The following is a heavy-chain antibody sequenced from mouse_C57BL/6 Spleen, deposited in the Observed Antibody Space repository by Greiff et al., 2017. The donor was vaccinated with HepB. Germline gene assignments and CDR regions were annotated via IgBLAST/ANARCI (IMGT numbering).Heavy chain of an antibody. CDR2: INPYNGGT. J-gene: IGHJ2*01. V-gene: IGHV1-19*01. Sequence: EVQLQQSGPVLVKPGASVKMSCKASGYTFTDYYMNWVKQSHGKSLEWIGVINPYNGGTSYNQKFKGKATLTVDKSSSTAYMELNSLTSEDSAVYYCARTGDYDREYYFDYWGQGTTLTVSS. D-gene: IGHD2-4*01. CDR3: ARTGDYDREYYFDY. CDR1: GYTFTDYY.